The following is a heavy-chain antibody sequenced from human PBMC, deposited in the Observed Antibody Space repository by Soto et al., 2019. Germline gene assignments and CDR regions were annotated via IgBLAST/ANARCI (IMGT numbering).Heavy chain of an antibody. D-gene: IGHD6-13*01. CDR1: GYSFTSYW. V-gene: IGHV5-51*01. CDR2: IYPDDSDT. J-gene: IGHJ6*02. CDR3: ARTAAAGKYYYGMDV. Sequence: ESLKISCKGSGYSFTSYWIGWVRQMPGKGLEWMGIIYPDDSDTRYSPSFQGQVTISADKSISTAYLQWSSLKASDTAMYYCARTAAAGKYYYGMDVWGQGTTVTVSS.